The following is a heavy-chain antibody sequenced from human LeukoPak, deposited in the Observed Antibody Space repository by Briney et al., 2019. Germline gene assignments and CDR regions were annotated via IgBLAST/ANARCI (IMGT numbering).Heavy chain of an antibody. CDR3: ARGDRGIVGATYSDYYYYYGMDV. D-gene: IGHD1-26*01. V-gene: IGHV1-69*13. CDR2: IIPIFGTA. Sequence: SVKVSCKASGGTFSSYAISWVRQAPGRGLEWMGGIIPIFGTANYAQKFQGRVTITADESTSTAYMELSSLRSEDTAVYYCARGDRGIVGATYSDYYYYYGMDVWGQGTTVTVSS. J-gene: IGHJ6*02. CDR1: GGTFSSYA.